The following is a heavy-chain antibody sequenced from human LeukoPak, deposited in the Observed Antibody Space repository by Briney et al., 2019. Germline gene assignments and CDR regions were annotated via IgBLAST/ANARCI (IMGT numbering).Heavy chain of an antibody. CDR2: ISAYNGNT. V-gene: IGHV1-18*01. J-gene: IGHJ4*02. Sequence: ASVKVSCKASGYTFTSYGISWVRQAPGQGLEWMGWISAYNGNTNYAQKLQGRVTMTTDTSTSTAYMELRSLRSDDTAVYYCARTGRYCSSTSCYALDYWGQGTLVTVSS. CDR1: GYTFTSYG. CDR3: ARTGRYCSSTSCYALDY. D-gene: IGHD2-2*01.